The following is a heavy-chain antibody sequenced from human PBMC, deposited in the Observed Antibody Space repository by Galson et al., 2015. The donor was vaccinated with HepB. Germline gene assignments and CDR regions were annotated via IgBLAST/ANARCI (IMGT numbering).Heavy chain of an antibody. V-gene: IGHV6-1*01. CDR2: TYYRSKWYN. CDR3: ARDSTTMVRGVPGGAFDY. Sequence: CAISGDSVSSNSAAWNWIRQSPSRGLEWLGRTYYRSKWYNDYAVSVKSRITINPDTSKNQFSLQLNSVTPEDTAVYYCARDSTTMVRGVPGGAFDYWGQGTLATVSS. CDR1: GDSVSSNSAA. D-gene: IGHD3-10*01. J-gene: IGHJ4*02.